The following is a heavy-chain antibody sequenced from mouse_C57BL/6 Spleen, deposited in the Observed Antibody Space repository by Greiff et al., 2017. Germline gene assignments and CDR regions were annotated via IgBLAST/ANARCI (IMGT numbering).Heavy chain of an antibody. CDR3: ARGGLGRNYFDY. D-gene: IGHD4-1*01. Sequence: EVMLVESGGGLVKPGGSLKLSCAASGFTFSSYAMSWVRQTPEKRLEWVATISDGGSYTYYPDNVKGRFTISRDNAKNNLYLQMSHLKSEDTAMYYCARGGLGRNYFDYWGQGTTRTVSS. CDR1: GFTFSSYA. CDR2: ISDGGSYT. J-gene: IGHJ2*01. V-gene: IGHV5-4*03.